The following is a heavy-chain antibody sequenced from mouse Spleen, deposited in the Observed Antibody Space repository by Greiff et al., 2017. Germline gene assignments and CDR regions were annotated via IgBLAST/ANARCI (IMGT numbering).Heavy chain of an antibody. CDR1: GYTFTSYW. CDR2: IDPSDSYT. D-gene: IGHD2-2*01. V-gene: IGHV1-50*01. Sequence: QVQLQQPGAELVKPGASVKLSCKASGYTFTSYWMQWVKQRPGQGLEWIGEIDPSDSYTNYNQKFKGKATLTVDTSSSTAYMQLSSLTSEDSAVYYCARGGYYGYFDVWGAGTTVTVSS. CDR3: ARGGYYGYFDV. J-gene: IGHJ1*01.